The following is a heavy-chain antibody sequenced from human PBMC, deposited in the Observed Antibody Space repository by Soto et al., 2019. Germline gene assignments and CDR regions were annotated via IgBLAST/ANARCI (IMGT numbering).Heavy chain of an antibody. CDR1: GGSISSYY. CDR2: IYYSGST. D-gene: IGHD6-13*01. Sequence: SETLSLTCTVSGGSISSYYWNLIRQPPGKGLEWIGYIYYSGSTNYNPSLKSRVTISVDTSKNQFSLKLSSVTAADTAVYYCARRRWAVAGQFGSWGQGTLVTVSS. J-gene: IGHJ4*02. V-gene: IGHV4-59*08. CDR3: ARRRWAVAGQFGS.